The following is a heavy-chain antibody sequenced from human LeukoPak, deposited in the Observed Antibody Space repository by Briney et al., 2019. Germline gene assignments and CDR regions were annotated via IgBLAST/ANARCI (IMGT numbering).Heavy chain of an antibody. V-gene: IGHV4-38-2*02. CDR1: GYSISSGYY. D-gene: IGHD2-2*02. J-gene: IGHJ4*02. CDR3: ARGYCSSTSCYTYFDY. Sequence: SSETLSLTCTVSGYSISSGYYWGWIRQPPGKGLEWIGSIYHSGSTYYNPSLKSRVTISVDTSKNQFSLKLSSVTAADTAVYYCARGYCSSTSCYTYFDYWGQGTLVTVSS. CDR2: IYHSGST.